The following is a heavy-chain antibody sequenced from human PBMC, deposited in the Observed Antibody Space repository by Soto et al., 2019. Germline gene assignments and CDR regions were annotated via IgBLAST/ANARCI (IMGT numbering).Heavy chain of an antibody. V-gene: IGHV3-15*01. D-gene: IGHD6-13*01. CDR2: IKRKNEGGTT. CDR1: GFTFSNAW. J-gene: IGHJ3*02. Sequence: GGSLRLSCAASGFTFSNAWMSWVRQAPGKGLEWVGRIKRKNEGGTTDYAAPVKGRFTISRDDSKNTLYLKVSSLKAEDTAVYYCTSHGVAVAAEDSFDMWGQGTMVTVSS. CDR3: TSHGVAVAAEDSFDM.